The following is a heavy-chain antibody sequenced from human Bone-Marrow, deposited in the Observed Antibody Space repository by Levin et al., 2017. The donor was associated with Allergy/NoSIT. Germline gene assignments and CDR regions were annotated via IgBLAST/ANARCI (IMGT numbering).Heavy chain of an antibody. D-gene: IGHD2-2*01. V-gene: IGHV1-18*01. J-gene: IGHJ4*02. CDR1: GYTFTSYG. CDR3: AREVPAATYYLDF. CDR2: ISPYNGNT. Sequence: GASVKVSCKATGYTFTSYGITWVRQAPGQGLEWMGWISPYNGNTDFAEKFQGRVTITTDSSTSTAYLELRTLKFDDTDVYYCAREVPAATYYLDFWGQGTLVTVSS.